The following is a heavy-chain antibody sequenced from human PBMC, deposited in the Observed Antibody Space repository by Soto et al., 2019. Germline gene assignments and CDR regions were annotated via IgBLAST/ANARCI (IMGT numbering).Heavy chain of an antibody. CDR1: GFRFSDSW. CDR3: ARGGSVYFAY. V-gene: IGHV3-7*01. CDR2: IKQDGSEK. J-gene: IGHJ4*02. Sequence: EMQLVESGGGLVQPGGSLRLSCAASGFRFSDSWMSWVRQAPGKGLEWVANIKQDGSEKYYVDSVRGRFTISRDNAKNSLNLQMHSLRAEDTAVYYCARGGSVYFAYWGQGTLVIVSS.